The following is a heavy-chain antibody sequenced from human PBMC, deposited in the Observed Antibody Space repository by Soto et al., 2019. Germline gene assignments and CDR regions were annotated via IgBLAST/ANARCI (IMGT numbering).Heavy chain of an antibody. CDR3: ARRYSSSPYYMDV. CDR1: VGSISSSSYY. V-gene: IGHV4-39*01. CDR2: IYYSGST. J-gene: IGHJ6*03. D-gene: IGHD6-13*01. Sequence: SETLSLTCTVSVGSISSSSYYWGWIRQPPGKGLEWIGSIYYSGSTYYNPSLKGRVTISVDTSKNQFSLKVSSVTAADTAVYYCARRYSSSPYYMDVWGKGTTVTVSS.